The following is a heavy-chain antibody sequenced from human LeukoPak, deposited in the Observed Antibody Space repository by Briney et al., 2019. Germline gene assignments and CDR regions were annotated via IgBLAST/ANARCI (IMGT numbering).Heavy chain of an antibody. D-gene: IGHD6-13*01. CDR3: ARGDLYSSSWYN. Sequence: SETLSLTCTVSGGSISSGDNYWSWIRQPPGKGLEWIGYSYYSGSTHYNPSLKSRVTISVDTSKNQFSLKLSSVTAADTAVYYCARGDLYSSSWYNWGQGTLVTVSS. V-gene: IGHV4-30-4*08. CDR1: GGSISSGDNY. CDR2: SYYSGST. J-gene: IGHJ4*02.